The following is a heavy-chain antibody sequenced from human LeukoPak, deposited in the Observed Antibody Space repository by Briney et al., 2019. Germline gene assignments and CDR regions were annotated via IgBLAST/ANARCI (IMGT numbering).Heavy chain of an antibody. D-gene: IGHD4-17*01. J-gene: IGHJ2*01. CDR2: ISGSGGST. V-gene: IGHV3-23*01. CDR3: AKAPYGDYGSDWYFDL. Sequence: GGSLRLSCAASGFTFSSYAMGWVRQAPGKGLEWVSAISGSGGSTYYADSVKGRFTISRDNSKNTLYLQMNSLRAEDTAVYYCAKAPYGDYGSDWYFDLWGRGTLVTVSS. CDR1: GFTFSSYA.